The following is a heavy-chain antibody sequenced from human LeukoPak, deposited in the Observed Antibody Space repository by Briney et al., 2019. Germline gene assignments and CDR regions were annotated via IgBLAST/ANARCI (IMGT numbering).Heavy chain of an antibody. CDR2: IYYSGGT. Sequence: PSETLSLTCTVSGGSIGSSSYYWGWIRQPPGKGLEWIGSIYYSGGTYSNPSLKSRVTISVDTSKNQFSLKLSSVTAADTAVYYCASGNGTYYSFYGMDVWGQGTTVTVSS. V-gene: IGHV4-39*01. D-gene: IGHD1-14*01. CDR1: GGSIGSSSYY. J-gene: IGHJ6*02. CDR3: ASGNGTYYSFYGMDV.